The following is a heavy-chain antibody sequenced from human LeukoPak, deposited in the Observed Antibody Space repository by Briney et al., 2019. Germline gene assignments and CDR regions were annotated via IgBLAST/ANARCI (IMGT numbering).Heavy chain of an antibody. CDR3: ARDKSGYWYFDL. Sequence: PGGSLRLSCAASGFTVSSNYMSWVRQAPGKGLEWVSVIYSGGSTYYADSVEGRFTISRDNSKNTLYLQMNSLRAEDTAVYYCARDKSGYWYFDLWGRGTLVTVSS. CDR1: GFTVSSNY. D-gene: IGHD3-10*01. CDR2: IYSGGST. V-gene: IGHV3-53*01. J-gene: IGHJ2*01.